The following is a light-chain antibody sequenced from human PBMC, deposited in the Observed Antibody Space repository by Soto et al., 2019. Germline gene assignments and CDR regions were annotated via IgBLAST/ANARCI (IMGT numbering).Light chain of an antibody. CDR2: DAS. Sequence: EIVLTQSPATLSLSPGERATLSCRASQSVSGYLAWYQQKPGQAPRLLIYDASKRATGIPARFSGSGFGTDCTLTISSLESEDFAVYYCQQRSKWRTFGQGTKVEIK. J-gene: IGKJ1*01. CDR1: QSVSGY. V-gene: IGKV3-11*01. CDR3: QQRSKWRT.